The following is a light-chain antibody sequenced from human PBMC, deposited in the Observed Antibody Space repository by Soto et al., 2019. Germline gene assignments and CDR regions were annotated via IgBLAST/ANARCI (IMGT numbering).Light chain of an antibody. Sequence: EIVMTQSPATLSVSPGERATLSCRASQSVSSNLAWYQQKPGQPPRLLIYTASTRATGTPARFSGSGSGTEFTLTISSLQSEDFAVYYCQQYKNWPPVTFGGGTKVDI. J-gene: IGKJ4*01. CDR3: QQYKNWPPVT. V-gene: IGKV3-15*01. CDR2: TAS. CDR1: QSVSSN.